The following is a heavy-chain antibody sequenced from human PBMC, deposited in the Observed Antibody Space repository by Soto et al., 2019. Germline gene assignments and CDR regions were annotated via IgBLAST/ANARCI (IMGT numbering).Heavy chain of an antibody. CDR3: ARGEQYSGRIFDY. CDR2: TYYRSKWYY. V-gene: IGHV6-1*01. Sequence: QVQLQQSGPGLVKPSQTLSLTCAITGDSVSSNSAGWSWVRQSPSRGLEWLGRTYYRSKWYYEYAVSVRGRITSNPDTSKNQYSLQLNSVTPEDTAVYFCARGEQYSGRIFDYWGQGTLVTVSS. CDR1: GDSVSSNSAG. J-gene: IGHJ4*01. D-gene: IGHD1-26*01.